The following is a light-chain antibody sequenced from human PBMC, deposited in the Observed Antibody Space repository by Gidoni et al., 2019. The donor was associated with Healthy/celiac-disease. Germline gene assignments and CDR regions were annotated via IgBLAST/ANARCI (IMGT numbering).Light chain of an antibody. CDR3: QTWGTGIHVV. CDR1: SGHSSYA. V-gene: IGLV4-69*01. CDR2: LNSDGSH. J-gene: IGLJ2*01. Sequence: QLVLTQSPSASASLGASVQLTCTLSSGHSSYAIAWHQQQPEKGPRYLMKLNSDGSHSQGDGIPDRFSGSSSGAERYLTISSLQSEDEADYYCQTWGTGIHVVFGGGTKLTVL.